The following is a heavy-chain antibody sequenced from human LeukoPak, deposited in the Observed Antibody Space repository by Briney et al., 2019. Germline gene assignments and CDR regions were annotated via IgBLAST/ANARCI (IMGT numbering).Heavy chain of an antibody. Sequence: PGGSLRLSCAASGFTFSSYSMNWVRQAPGKGLEWVSSISSSSSYIYYADSVKGRFTISRDNAKSSLYLQMNSLRAEDTAVYYCASRVSYEDAFDIWGQGTMVTVSS. CDR2: ISSSSSYI. D-gene: IGHD5-12*01. CDR1: GFTFSSYS. J-gene: IGHJ3*02. V-gene: IGHV3-21*01. CDR3: ASRVSYEDAFDI.